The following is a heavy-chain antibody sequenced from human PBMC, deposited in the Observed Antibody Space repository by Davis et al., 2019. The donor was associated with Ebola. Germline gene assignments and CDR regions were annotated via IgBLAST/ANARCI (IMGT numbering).Heavy chain of an antibody. CDR1: GYTFTSYD. Sequence: ASVKVSCKASGYTFTSYDINWVRQATGQGLEWMGWMNPNSGNTGYAQKFQGRVTMTRNTSISTAYMELSSLRSEDTAVYYCARASLLYDFWSVQTDYWGQGTLVTVSS. V-gene: IGHV1-8*01. D-gene: IGHD3-3*01. J-gene: IGHJ4*02. CDR3: ARASLLYDFWSVQTDY. CDR2: MNPNSGNT.